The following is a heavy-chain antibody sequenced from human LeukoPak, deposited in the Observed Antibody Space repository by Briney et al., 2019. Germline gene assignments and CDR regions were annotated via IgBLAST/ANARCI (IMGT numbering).Heavy chain of an antibody. CDR3: AKDVYDILTGYYDY. V-gene: IGHV3-9*01. CDR1: GFTFDDYA. J-gene: IGHJ4*02. Sequence: PGRSLRLSCAASGFTFDDYAVHWVRQAPGKGLEWVSGISWNSGSIGYADSVKGRFTISRDNAKNSLYLQMNSLRAEDTALYYCAKDVYDILTGYYDYWGQGTLVTVSS. D-gene: IGHD3-9*01. CDR2: ISWNSGSI.